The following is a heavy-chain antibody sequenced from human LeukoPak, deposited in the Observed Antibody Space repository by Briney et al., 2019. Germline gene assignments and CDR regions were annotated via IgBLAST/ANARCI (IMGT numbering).Heavy chain of an antibody. CDR2: ISYDGSNK. V-gene: IGHV3-30*18. CDR1: GFTFGSYG. CDR3: AKDLEGYYYDSSGYFDY. D-gene: IGHD3-22*01. J-gene: IGHJ4*02. Sequence: GGSLRLSCAASGFTFGSYGMHWVRQAPGKGLEWVAVISYDGSNKYYADSVKGRFTISRDNSKNTLYLQMNSLRAEDTAVYYCAKDLEGYYYDSSGYFDYWGQGTLVTVSS.